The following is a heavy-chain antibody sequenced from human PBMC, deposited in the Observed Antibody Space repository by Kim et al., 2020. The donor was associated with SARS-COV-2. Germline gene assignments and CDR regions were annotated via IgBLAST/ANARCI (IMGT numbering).Heavy chain of an antibody. D-gene: IGHD3-10*01. J-gene: IGHJ5*02. V-gene: IGHV4-59*01. CDR3: ARDLKGRGWFDP. Sequence: NYNPSLTRRVTISVDTSKNQFSLKLSSVTAADTAVYYCARDLKGRGWFDPWGQGTLVTVSS.